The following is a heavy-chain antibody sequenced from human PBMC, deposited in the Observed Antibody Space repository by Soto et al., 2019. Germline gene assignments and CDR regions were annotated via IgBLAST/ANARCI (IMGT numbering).Heavy chain of an antibody. Sequence: GESLKISCKGSGYSFTTNWIGWVRQMPGKGLEWMGVIYPGDSDTRYSPSFQGQVAISAEKYIKTAYLQWSSLKASDTAMYYCARHSGVAEDGTDWGQGTLVTVSS. CDR2: IYPGDSDT. CDR3: ARHSGVAEDGTD. CDR1: GYSFTTNW. D-gene: IGHD6-13*01. J-gene: IGHJ1*01. V-gene: IGHV5-51*01.